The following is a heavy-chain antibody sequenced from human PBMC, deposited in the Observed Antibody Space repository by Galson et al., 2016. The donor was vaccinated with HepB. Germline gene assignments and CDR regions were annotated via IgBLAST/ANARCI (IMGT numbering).Heavy chain of an antibody. CDR1: GYSFSHYW. Sequence: QSGAEVTKPGESLRISCKTSGYSFSHYWIAWMRQMPGKGLEWMGIIYSGDSDTRYSPSFQGQVTISADKSIRTSYLQWTRLKASDTAMYYCARKGNFDTLYYGLDVWGQGTTVTVSS. CDR2: IYSGDSDT. D-gene: IGHD3-22*01. J-gene: IGHJ6*02. CDR3: ARKGNFDTLYYGLDV. V-gene: IGHV5-51*01.